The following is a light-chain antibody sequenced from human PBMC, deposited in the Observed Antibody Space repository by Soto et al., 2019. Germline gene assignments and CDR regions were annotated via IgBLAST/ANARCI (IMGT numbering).Light chain of an antibody. J-gene: IGLJ1*01. Sequence: QSVLTQPASVSGSPGQTITISCTGTSSDVGRYNTVSWYQHHPGKAPKLIIYEVTPRPAGISDRFSASKSGNTASLTISGLQAEDEADYYCNSLRVNHLYVFGSGTKVTVL. CDR2: EVT. CDR3: NSLRVNHLYV. CDR1: SSDVGRYNT. V-gene: IGLV2-14*01.